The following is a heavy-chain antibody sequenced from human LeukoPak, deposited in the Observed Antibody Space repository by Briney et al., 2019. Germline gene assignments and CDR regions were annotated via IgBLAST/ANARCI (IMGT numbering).Heavy chain of an antibody. CDR3: ARLILTGDFDY. CDR2: IYYSGST. Sequence: SETLSLTCTVSGGSISGSSYYWGWIRQPPGKGLEWIGSIYYSGSTYYNPSLKSRVTISVDTSKNQFSLKLSSVTAADTAVYYCARLILTGDFDYWGQGTLVTVSS. CDR1: GGSISGSSYY. J-gene: IGHJ4*02. V-gene: IGHV4-39*01. D-gene: IGHD7-27*01.